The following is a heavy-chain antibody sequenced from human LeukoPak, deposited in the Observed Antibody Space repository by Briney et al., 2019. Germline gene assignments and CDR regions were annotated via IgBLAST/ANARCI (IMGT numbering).Heavy chain of an antibody. Sequence: GGSLRLSCAASGFTFSDYYMSWIRQAPGKGLEWVSYISSSGSTIYYADSVKGRFTISRDNSKNMLYLQMNSLRAEDTAVYYCARGGEAYYNFWGGYYLGYWGQGSLVIVSS. CDR1: GFTFSDYY. V-gene: IGHV3-11*04. J-gene: IGHJ4*02. CDR2: ISSSGSTI. CDR3: ARGGEAYYNFWGGYYLGY. D-gene: IGHD3-3*01.